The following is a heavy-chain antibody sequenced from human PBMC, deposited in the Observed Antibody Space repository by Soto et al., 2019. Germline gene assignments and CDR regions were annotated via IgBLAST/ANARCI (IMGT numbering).Heavy chain of an antibody. CDR1: GYTLTELS. J-gene: IGHJ5*02. Sequence: ASVEVSCKVSGYTLTELSMHWVRQAPGKGLEWMGGFDPEDGTANYAQKFQGRVTITADKSTSTAYMELSSLRSEDTAVYYCARVVGATGRHNWFDPWGQGTLVTVSS. CDR3: ARVVGATGRHNWFDP. CDR2: FDPEDGTA. D-gene: IGHD1-26*01. V-gene: IGHV1-24*01.